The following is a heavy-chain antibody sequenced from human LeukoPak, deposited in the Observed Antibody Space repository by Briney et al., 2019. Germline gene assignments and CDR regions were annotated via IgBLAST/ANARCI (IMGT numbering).Heavy chain of an antibody. CDR2: IRSKANGYAT. Sequence: GGSLRLSCAASDFTFSDSAIHWVRQAPGKGLEWVGRIRSKANGYATSYGASAKGRLTISRDDSKNTADLQVNDLRTEDTAVYYCTRLRSDTTGGYYYFMDVWGKGTTVIVSS. V-gene: IGHV3-73*01. CDR1: DFTFSDSA. CDR3: TRLRSDTTGGYYYFMDV. J-gene: IGHJ6*03. D-gene: IGHD1-1*01.